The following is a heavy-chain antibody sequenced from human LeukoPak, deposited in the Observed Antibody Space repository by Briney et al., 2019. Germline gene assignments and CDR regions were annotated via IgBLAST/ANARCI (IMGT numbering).Heavy chain of an antibody. V-gene: IGHV1-69*06. J-gene: IGHJ4*02. CDR3: ARQRHEYGSFDY. Sequence: GASVKVSCKASGGTFSSYSISWVRQAPRQGLEWMGGIIPLFVTANYAQKFQGRVTITADKSTSTVYMDLSSLRSEDTAVYYCARQRHEYGSFDYWGQGTLVTVSS. CDR2: IIPLFVTA. D-gene: IGHD4-17*01. CDR1: GGTFSSYS.